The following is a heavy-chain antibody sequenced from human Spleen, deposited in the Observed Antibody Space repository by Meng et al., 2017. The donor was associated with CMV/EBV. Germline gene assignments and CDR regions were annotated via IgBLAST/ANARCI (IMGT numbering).Heavy chain of an antibody. CDR2: IYYRGDT. V-gene: IGHV4-39*07. Sequence: GSLRLSCTVSGGSISGTNYYWTWIRQPPGKGLEWIGSIYYRGDTYSSPSLKSRLTMSVDTSRNHFSLRLNSVTAADTATYYCATDRDHWGHETLVTVSS. CDR3: ATDRDH. CDR1: GGSISGTNYY. J-gene: IGHJ4*01.